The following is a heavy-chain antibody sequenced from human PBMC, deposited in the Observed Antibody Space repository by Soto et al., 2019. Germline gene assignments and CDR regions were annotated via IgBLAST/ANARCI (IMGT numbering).Heavy chain of an antibody. V-gene: IGHV3-23*01. Sequence: EVQLLESGGGLVQPGGSLRLSCAASGFTFSSYAMSWVRQAPGKGLEWVSSLTDTGGSTYYADSVKGRFTISRDNSMTTVYLPRTGQMEVERAVYYCADLYIRSGGVSVSDYWGQGTLVTVSS. D-gene: IGHD3-16*01. CDR3: ADLYIRSGGVSVSDY. CDR1: GFTFSSYA. CDR2: LTDTGGST. J-gene: IGHJ4*02.